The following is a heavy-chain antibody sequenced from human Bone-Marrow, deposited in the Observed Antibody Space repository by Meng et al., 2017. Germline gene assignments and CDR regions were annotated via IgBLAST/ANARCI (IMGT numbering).Heavy chain of an antibody. CDR1: GGSISSSSYY. J-gene: IGHJ5*02. Sequence: LQLQGPGPGLVKPSQPLSLTCTVSGGSISSSSYYWGWIRQPPGKGLEWIGSIYYSGSTYYNPSLKSRVTISVDTSKNQFSLKLSSVTAADTAVYYCARDCPSPFRWFDPWGQGTLVTVSS. CDR2: IYYSGST. V-gene: IGHV4-39*07. CDR3: ARDCPSPFRWFDP.